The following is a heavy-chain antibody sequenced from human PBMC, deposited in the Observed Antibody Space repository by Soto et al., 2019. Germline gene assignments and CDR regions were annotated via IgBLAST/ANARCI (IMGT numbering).Heavy chain of an antibody. J-gene: IGHJ6*02. V-gene: IGHV1-69*13. CDR3: ARGDATKIVVTTYYAMDV. CDR2: IIPIFGTA. Sequence: SVKVSCKASGGTFSSYAISWVRQAPGQGLEWMGGIIPIFGTANYAQKFQGRVTITADESTSIVYMDVTSLKSEDTAVYYCARGDATKIVVTTYYAMDVWGQGTTVTVSS. CDR1: GGTFSSYA. D-gene: IGHD3-9*01.